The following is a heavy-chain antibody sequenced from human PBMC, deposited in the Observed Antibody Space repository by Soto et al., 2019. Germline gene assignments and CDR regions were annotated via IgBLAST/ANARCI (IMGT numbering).Heavy chain of an antibody. Sequence: QVQLVQSGAEVKKPGSSVKVSCKASGGTFSSYAISWVRQAPGQGLEWMGGIIPIFGTANYAQKFQGRVTITADESTGTAYMELSSLRYEDTAVYYCARKGAGYSYGYAFDYWVQGTLVTVS. V-gene: IGHV1-69*01. D-gene: IGHD5-18*01. J-gene: IGHJ4*02. CDR3: ARKGAGYSYGYAFDY. CDR1: GGTFSSYA. CDR2: IIPIFGTA.